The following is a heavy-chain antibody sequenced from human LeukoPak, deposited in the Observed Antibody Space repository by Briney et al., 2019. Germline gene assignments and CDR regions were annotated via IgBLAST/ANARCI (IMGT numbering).Heavy chain of an antibody. D-gene: IGHD5/OR15-5a*01. V-gene: IGHV4-34*01. Sequence: SETLSLTCAVYGGSFSGYYWSWIRQPPGKGLEWIGEINHSGSTNYNPSLKSRVTISADTSKNQFSLKLSSVTAADTAAFYCARTSSRLLYYYYMDVWGKGTTVTVSS. J-gene: IGHJ6*03. CDR3: ARTSSRLLYYYYMDV. CDR2: INHSGST. CDR1: GGSFSGYY.